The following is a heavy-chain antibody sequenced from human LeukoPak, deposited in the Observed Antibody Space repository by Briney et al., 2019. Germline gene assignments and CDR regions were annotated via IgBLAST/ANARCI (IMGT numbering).Heavy chain of an antibody. CDR2: IIPMFGTR. V-gene: IGHV1-69*05. J-gene: IGHJ4*02. CDR1: GGTFSSYA. Sequence: SVKVSCKASGGTFSSYAINWVRQAPGQGLEWMGGIIPMFGTRNYAQKFQGRVTITTDESTTTAYMELSSLRSEDTAVYYCARDRPIDHWGQGTLVAVSS. CDR3: ARDRPIDH.